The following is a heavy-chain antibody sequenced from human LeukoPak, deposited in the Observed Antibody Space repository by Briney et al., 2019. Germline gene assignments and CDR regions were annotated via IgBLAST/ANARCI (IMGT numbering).Heavy chain of an antibody. D-gene: IGHD3-10*01. CDR3: ARKSITMVRGVIIREPYWFDP. CDR2: IIPIFGTA. V-gene: IGHV1-69*13. Sequence: ASVKVSCKASGYTFTSYAISWVRQAPGQGLEWMGGIIPIFGTANYAQKFQGRVTITADESTSTAYMELSSLRSEDTAVYYCARKSITMVRGVIIREPYWFDPWGQGTLVTVSS. CDR1: GYTFTSYA. J-gene: IGHJ5*02.